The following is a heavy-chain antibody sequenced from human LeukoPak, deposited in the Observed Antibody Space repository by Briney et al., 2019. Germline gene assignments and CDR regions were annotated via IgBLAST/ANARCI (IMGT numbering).Heavy chain of an antibody. CDR2: ISAYNGNT. J-gene: IGHJ4*02. CDR1: GYTFTSYG. D-gene: IGHD1-1*01. V-gene: IGHV1-18*01. Sequence: ASVKVSCKASGYTFTSYGISWVRQAPGQGLEWMGWISAYNGNTNYAQKLQGRVTMTTDTSTSTAYVELRSLRSDDTAVYYCARDPGTGTTGCDYWGQGTLVTVSS. CDR3: ARDPGTGTTGCDY.